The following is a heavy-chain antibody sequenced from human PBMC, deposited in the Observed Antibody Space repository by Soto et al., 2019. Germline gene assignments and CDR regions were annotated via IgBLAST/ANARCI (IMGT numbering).Heavy chain of an antibody. D-gene: IGHD3-10*01. Sequence: QVHLVQSRAEVKKPGASVQVSCKASGDTFTTYGIAWVRQAPGQGLECLGWISAYTGNTNHAQKFQRRVTMTTETSTNTAYMEVRSLRSDDTAVYYCARDTGSKAWYYFFDFWGQGTLVTVSS. CDR1: GDTFTTYG. J-gene: IGHJ4*02. CDR3: ARDTGSKAWYYFFDF. CDR2: ISAYTGNT. V-gene: IGHV1-18*01.